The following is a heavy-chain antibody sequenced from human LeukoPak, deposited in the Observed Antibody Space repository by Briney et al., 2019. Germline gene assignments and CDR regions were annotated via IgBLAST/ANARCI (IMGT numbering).Heavy chain of an antibody. D-gene: IGHD6-13*01. V-gene: IGHV3-30*04. CDR3: ARDNSYSSSWGPFDY. J-gene: IGHJ4*02. CDR2: ISYDGSNK. CDR1: GFTFSSYA. Sequence: GSLRLSCAASGFTFSSYAMHWVRQAPGKGLEWGAVISYDGSNKYYADSVKGRFTISRDNSKNTLYLQMNSLRAEDTAVYYCARDNSYSSSWGPFDYWGQGTLVTVSS.